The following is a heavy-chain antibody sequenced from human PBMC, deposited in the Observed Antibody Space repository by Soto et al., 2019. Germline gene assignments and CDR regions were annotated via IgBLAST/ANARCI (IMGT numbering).Heavy chain of an antibody. V-gene: IGHV3-21*01. D-gene: IGHD6-19*01. J-gene: IGHJ3*02. CDR3: ARAGTVAGTAMNAFDI. CDR2: ISSSSSYI. Sequence: GGSLRLSCAASGFTFSSYSMNWVRQAPGKGLEWVSSISSSSSYIYYAASVKGRFTISRDNAKNSLYLQMNSLRAEDTAVYYCARAGTVAGTAMNAFDIWGQGTMVTVSS. CDR1: GFTFSSYS.